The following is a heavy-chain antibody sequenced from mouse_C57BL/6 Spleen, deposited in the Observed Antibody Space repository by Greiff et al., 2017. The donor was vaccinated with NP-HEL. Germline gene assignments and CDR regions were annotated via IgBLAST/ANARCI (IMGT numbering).Heavy chain of an antibody. J-gene: IGHJ2*01. Sequence: VQLQQSGAELVRPGTSVKVSCKASGYAFTNYLIEWVKQRPGQGLEWIGVINPGSGGTNYNEKFKGKGTLTADKSSSTAYMQLSSLTSADSAVYFCAREGGYDGYYYVDYWGQGTTLTVSS. V-gene: IGHV1-54*01. CDR3: AREGGYDGYYYVDY. D-gene: IGHD2-3*01. CDR1: GYAFTNYL. CDR2: INPGSGGT.